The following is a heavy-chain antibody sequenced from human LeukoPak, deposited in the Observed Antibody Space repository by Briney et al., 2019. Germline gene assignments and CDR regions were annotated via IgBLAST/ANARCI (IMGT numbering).Heavy chain of an antibody. V-gene: IGHV4-31*03. CDR2: IYYSGST. CDR3: ARVRATAMGVVDY. CDR1: GGSISSGGYY. J-gene: IGHJ4*02. D-gene: IGHD5-18*01. Sequence: SQTLSLTCTVSGGSISSGGYYWSWIRQHPGKGLEWIGYIYYSGSTYYNPSLKSRVTISVDTSKNQFSLKLSSVTAADTAVYYCARVRATAMGVVDYWGQRTLVTVSS.